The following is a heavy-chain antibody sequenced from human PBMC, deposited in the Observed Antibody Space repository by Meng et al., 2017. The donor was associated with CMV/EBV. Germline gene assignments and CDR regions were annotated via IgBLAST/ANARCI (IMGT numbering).Heavy chain of an antibody. J-gene: IGHJ4*02. CDR1: SGSISISSYY. CDR3: ARVSVSYGYRLGY. CDR2: IYYSGRT. V-gene: IGHV4-39*07. D-gene: IGHD3-16*02. Sequence: QVSGPGLVKPSDTMALTCSVSSGSISISSYYGGWIRQPPGKGLEWIESIYYSGRTYYNQSLKSRVTISVDTSKNQFCVKLSSVTAADTAVYYCARVSVSYGYRLGYWGQGTLVTVSS.